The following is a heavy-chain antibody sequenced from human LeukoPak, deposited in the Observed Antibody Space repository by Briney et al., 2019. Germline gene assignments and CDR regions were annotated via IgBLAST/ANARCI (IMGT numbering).Heavy chain of an antibody. CDR3: ARSGVVPAAIGDY. D-gene: IGHD2-2*01. CDR1: GYTFTGYY. V-gene: IGHV1-2*02. Sequence: ASVKVSCTASGYTFTGYYMDWVRQAPGQGLEWMGWINPNSGGTNYAQKFPGRVTMTRDTSISTAYMELSRLRSDDTAVYYCARSGVVPAAIGDYWGQGTLVTVSS. J-gene: IGHJ4*02. CDR2: INPNSGGT.